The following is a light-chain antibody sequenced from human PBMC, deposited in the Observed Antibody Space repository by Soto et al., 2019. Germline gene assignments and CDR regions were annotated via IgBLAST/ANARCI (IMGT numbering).Light chain of an antibody. J-gene: IGKJ5*01. CDR1: QSVSSY. CDR3: QQRSNLPPIT. CDR2: DAS. Sequence: EIVLTQSPATLSLSPGERATLSCSASQSVSSYLAWYQQKPGQAPRLLIYDASHRATGIPARFSGSGSGTDFTLTISSLEPEDFAVYFCQQRSNLPPITFGQGTRVEVK. V-gene: IGKV3-11*01.